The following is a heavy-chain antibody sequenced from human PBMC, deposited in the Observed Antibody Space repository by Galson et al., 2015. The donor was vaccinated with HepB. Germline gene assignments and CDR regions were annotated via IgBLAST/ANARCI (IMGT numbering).Heavy chain of an antibody. J-gene: IGHJ5*02. CDR2: ISAYNGNT. D-gene: IGHD4-23*01. CDR1: GYTFTSYG. Sequence: SCKASGYTFTSYGISWVRQAPGQGLEWMGWISAYNGNTNYAQQLQGRVTMTTDTSTSTAYMELRSLRSDDTAVYYCARDWTGDYGGNAHPTWFDPWGQGTLVTVSS. CDR3: ARDWTGDYGGNAHPTWFDP. V-gene: IGHV1-18*01.